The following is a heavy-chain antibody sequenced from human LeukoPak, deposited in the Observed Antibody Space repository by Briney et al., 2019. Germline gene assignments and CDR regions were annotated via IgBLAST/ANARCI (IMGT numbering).Heavy chain of an antibody. J-gene: IGHJ4*02. CDR2: ISSRSSDI. D-gene: IGHD3-9*01. CDR3: ARALYYDILTGYQTHTYYFDY. CDR1: RVTFSGYT. Sequence: GGSLRLSCTDSRVTFSGYTMNWVRQAPGKRLEWVSSISSRSSDIYYAASVKGRFTISRDNARNSLYLQMSSLRAEDTAVYYCARALYYDILTGYQTHTYYFDYWGQGTLVTVSS. V-gene: IGHV3-21*01.